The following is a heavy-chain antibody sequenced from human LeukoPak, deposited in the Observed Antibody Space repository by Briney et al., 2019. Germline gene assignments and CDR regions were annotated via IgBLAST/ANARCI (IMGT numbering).Heavy chain of an antibody. Sequence: ASVKVSCKASGYTFTGYYIHWVRQAPGQGLEWMGWINPNSGGTNYAQRFQGRVTMTRDTSISTAYMELRRLRSDDTAVYYCARVRGGITGTTYVYWGQGTLVTVSS. CDR1: GYTFTGYY. J-gene: IGHJ4*02. CDR2: INPNSGGT. D-gene: IGHD1-7*01. CDR3: ARVRGGITGTTYVY. V-gene: IGHV1-2*02.